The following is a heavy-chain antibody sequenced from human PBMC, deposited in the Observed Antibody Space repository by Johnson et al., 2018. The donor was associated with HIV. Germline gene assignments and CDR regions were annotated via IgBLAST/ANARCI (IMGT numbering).Heavy chain of an antibody. Sequence: VQLVESGGGVVQPGRSLRLSCAASGFTVSSNYMSWVRQAPGKGLEWVSRINSDGSSTSYADSVKGRFTISRDNAKNSLFLQIDTLRAEYTAVYYCARAKLGGVFDLWGQGTMVTVSS. D-gene: IGHD2-8*02. J-gene: IGHJ3*01. CDR1: GFTVSSNY. CDR3: ARAKLGGVFDL. V-gene: IGHV3-74*02. CDR2: INSDGSST.